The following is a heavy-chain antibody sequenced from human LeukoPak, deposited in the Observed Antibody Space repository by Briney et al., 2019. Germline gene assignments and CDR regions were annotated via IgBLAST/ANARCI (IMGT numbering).Heavy chain of an antibody. CDR1: GGPLSSYY. CDR3: ARGEYSSGWYYFDY. V-gene: IGHV4-59*01. J-gene: IGHJ4*02. Sequence: SETLSLTCTVSGGPLSSYYWSWIRQPPGKGLEWIGYIYYSGSTNYNPSLKSRVTISVDTSKNQFSLKLSSVTAADTAVYYCARGEYSSGWYYFDYWGQGTLVTVSS. CDR2: IYYSGST. D-gene: IGHD6-19*01.